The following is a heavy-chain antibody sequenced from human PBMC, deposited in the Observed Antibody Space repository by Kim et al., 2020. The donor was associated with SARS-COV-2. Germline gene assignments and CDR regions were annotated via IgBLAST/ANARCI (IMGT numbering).Heavy chain of an antibody. D-gene: IGHD3-22*01. CDR2: IIPIFGTA. CDR3: ARVLPPDYYDSSGYYYYGMDV. V-gene: IGHV1-69*13. J-gene: IGHJ6*02. Sequence: SVKVSCKASGGTFSSYAISWVRQAPGQGLEWMGGIIPIFGTANYAQKFQGRVTITADESTSTAYMELSSLRSEDTAVYYCARVLPPDYYDSSGYYYYGMDVWGQGTTVTVSS. CDR1: GGTFSSYA.